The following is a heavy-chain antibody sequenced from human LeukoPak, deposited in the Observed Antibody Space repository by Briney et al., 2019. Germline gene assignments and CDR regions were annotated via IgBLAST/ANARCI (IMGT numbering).Heavy chain of an antibody. CDR3: TRELPREVTLDY. CDR2: INPDGSST. D-gene: IGHD2-21*02. V-gene: IGHV3-74*01. CDR1: GFTSISYG. J-gene: IGHJ4*01. Sequence: PGGSLRLSRAASGFTSISYGMQWVRQAPGKGLVWVSRINPDGSSTSYADSVNGRFTVSRDNAKNTLYLQVNSLRAEDTAVYFCTRELPREVTLDYWGQGTLVTVSS.